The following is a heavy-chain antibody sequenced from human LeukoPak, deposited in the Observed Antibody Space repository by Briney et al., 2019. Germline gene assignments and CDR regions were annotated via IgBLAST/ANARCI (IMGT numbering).Heavy chain of an antibody. CDR3: ARDGTNDYGDYGMSPGAFDI. D-gene: IGHD4-17*01. V-gene: IGHV3-30*04. CDR1: GFTFSSYA. J-gene: IGHJ3*02. CDR2: TSYDGSNK. Sequence: PGRSLRLSCAASGFTFSSYAMHWVRQAPGKGLEWVAVTSYDGSNKYYADSVKGRFTISRDNSKNTLYLQMNSLRAEDTAVYYCARDGTNDYGDYGMSPGAFDIWGQGTMVTVSS.